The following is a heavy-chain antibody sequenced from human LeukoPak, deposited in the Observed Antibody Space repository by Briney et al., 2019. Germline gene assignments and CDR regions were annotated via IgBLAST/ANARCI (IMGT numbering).Heavy chain of an antibody. CDR3: ARLGTENYGSGSYYNETADY. D-gene: IGHD3-10*01. CDR1: GGSFSGYY. CDR2: INHSGST. V-gene: IGHV4-34*01. J-gene: IGHJ4*02. Sequence: PSETLSLTCAVYGGSFSGYYWSWIRQPPGKGLEWIGEINHSGSTNYNPSLKSRVTISVDTSKNQFPLKLSSVTAADTAVYYCARLGTENYGSGSYYNETADYWGQGTLVTVSS.